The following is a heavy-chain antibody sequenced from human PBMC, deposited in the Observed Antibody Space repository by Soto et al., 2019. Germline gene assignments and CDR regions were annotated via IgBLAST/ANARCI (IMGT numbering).Heavy chain of an antibody. CDR2: IYHSGST. CDR1: GGSISSSNW. V-gene: IGHV4-4*02. Sequence: SETLSLTCAVSGGSISSSNWWSWVRQPPGKGLECIGEIYHSGSTNYNPSLKSRVTISVDKSKNQFSLKLSSVTAADTAVYYCARCYGSGRRGMDVWGQGTTVTVSS. D-gene: IGHD3-10*01. J-gene: IGHJ6*02. CDR3: ARCYGSGRRGMDV.